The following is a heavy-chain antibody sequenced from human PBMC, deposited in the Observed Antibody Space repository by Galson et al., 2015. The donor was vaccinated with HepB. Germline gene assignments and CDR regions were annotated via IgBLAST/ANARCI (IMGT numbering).Heavy chain of an antibody. CDR3: ARVPTTVTISYYYGMDV. D-gene: IGHD4-17*01. CDR2: IKQDGSEK. Sequence: SLRLSCAASGFTFSSYWMSWVRQAPGKGLEWVANIKQDGSEKYYVDSVKGRCTISRDNAKNSLYLQMNSRRAEDTAVYYCARVPTTVTISYYYGMDVWGQGTTVTVSS. J-gene: IGHJ6*02. CDR1: GFTFSSYW. V-gene: IGHV3-7*03.